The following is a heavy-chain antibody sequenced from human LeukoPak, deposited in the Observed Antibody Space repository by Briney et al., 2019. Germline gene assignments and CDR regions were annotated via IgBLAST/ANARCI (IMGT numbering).Heavy chain of an antibody. V-gene: IGHV4-34*01. D-gene: IGHD3-16*02. CDR3: ARAKSYQRWFDP. CDR2: INHSGST. Sequence: SETLSLTCAVYGVSFSGYYWSWIRQPPGKGLEWIGEINHSGSTNYNPSLKSRVTTSVDTSKNQFSLKLSSMTAADTAVYYCARAKSYQRWFDPWGQGTLVTVPS. CDR1: GVSFSGYY. J-gene: IGHJ5*02.